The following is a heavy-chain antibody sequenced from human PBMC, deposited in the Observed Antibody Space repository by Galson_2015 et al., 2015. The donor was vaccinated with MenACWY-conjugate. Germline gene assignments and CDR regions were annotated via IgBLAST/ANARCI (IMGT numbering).Heavy chain of an antibody. D-gene: IGHD1-1*01. J-gene: IGHJ4*02. V-gene: IGHV4-34*01. CDR3: ARTGGDH. Sequence: KGLEWIGEINHSGSTNYNPSLKSRVTISVDTSKNQFSLKLSSVTAADTAVYYCARTGGDHWGQGTLVTVSS. CDR2: INHSGST.